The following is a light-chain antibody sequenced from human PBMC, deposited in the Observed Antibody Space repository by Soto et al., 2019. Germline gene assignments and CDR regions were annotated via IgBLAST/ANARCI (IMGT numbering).Light chain of an antibody. J-gene: IGKJ1*01. CDR1: QSISSC. V-gene: IGKV1-5*01. Sequence: DIQMTQSPSTLSASVGDRVTITCRASQSISSCLAWYQQKPGKAPKLLLYDASCLESGFPSRFSGSGSGTEFTLTISSLQPDDFAAYYCQQYNSYSEGTFGRGTKVEIK. CDR3: QQYNSYSEGT. CDR2: DAS.